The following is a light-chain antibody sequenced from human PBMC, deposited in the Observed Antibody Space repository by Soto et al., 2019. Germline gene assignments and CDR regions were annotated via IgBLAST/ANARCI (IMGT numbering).Light chain of an antibody. Sequence: QSALTQPPSASGSPGQSVTISCTGSSTDVGGYNYVSWYKQHPGKAPNLMIYEVSQRPSGVPDRYSGSKSGNTASLTVSGLQAEDEADYYCSSYAGSSNIVFGGGTKLTVL. CDR2: EVS. V-gene: IGLV2-8*01. J-gene: IGLJ2*01. CDR3: SSYAGSSNIV. CDR1: STDVGGYNY.